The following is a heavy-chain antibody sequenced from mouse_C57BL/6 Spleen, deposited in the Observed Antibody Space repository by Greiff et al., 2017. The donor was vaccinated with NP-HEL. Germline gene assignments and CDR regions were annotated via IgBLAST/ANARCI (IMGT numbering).Heavy chain of an antibody. J-gene: IGHJ4*01. V-gene: IGHV1-82*01. CDR1: GYAFSSSW. Sequence: VQLQQSGPELVKPGASVKISCKASGYAFSSSWMNWVKQRPGKGLEWIGRIYPGDGDTNYNGKFKGKATLTADKSSSTAYMQLSSLTSEDSAVYCCAREVDYGNRYAMDYWGQGTSVTVSS. D-gene: IGHD2-1*01. CDR3: AREVDYGNRYAMDY. CDR2: IYPGDGDT.